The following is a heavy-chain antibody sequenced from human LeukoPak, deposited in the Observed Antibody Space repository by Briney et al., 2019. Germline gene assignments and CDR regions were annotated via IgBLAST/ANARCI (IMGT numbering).Heavy chain of an antibody. J-gene: IGHJ3*02. D-gene: IGHD3-10*01. CDR2: IKPDGDEK. CDR1: GFTFSTYC. V-gene: IGHV3-7*01. Sequence: GGSLRLSCAASGFTFSTYCMSWLRQTPGRGLEWVANIKPDGDEKYYVDSVKGRFTISRDNAKNSLYLQMDSLTAEDTALYYCARDPYYYNSGSFAAFDIWGQGTMVTVSS. CDR3: ARDPYYYNSGSFAAFDI.